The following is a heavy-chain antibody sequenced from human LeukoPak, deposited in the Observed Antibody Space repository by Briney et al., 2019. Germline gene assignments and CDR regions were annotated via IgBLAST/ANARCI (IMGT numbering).Heavy chain of an antibody. CDR3: ARDGGYSSSWSKTGLDY. CDR1: GFTFSSYG. V-gene: IGHV3-30*02. Sequence: GGSLRLSCAASGFTFSSYGMHWVRQAPGKGLEWVAFIESDGSIKRYADSVKGRLTISRDNSKNTLYLQMNSLRAEDTAVYYCARDGGYSSSWSKTGLDYWGQGTLVTVSS. CDR2: IESDGSIK. D-gene: IGHD6-13*01. J-gene: IGHJ4*02.